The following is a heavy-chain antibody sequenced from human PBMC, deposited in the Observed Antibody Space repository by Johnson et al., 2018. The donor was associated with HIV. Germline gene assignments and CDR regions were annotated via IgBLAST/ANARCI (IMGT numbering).Heavy chain of an antibody. J-gene: IGHJ3*02. Sequence: VQLVESGGGLVQPGGSLRLSCAASGITVGTNYMSWVRQAPGKGLEWIGRIKSKTDGGTTDYAAPVKGRFSISRDDSKNTLYLQMNSLKTEDTAVYYCTTYTARVTMYVEIKGGAFDIWGQGTMVTVSS. CDR1: GITVGTNY. V-gene: IGHV3-15*01. CDR2: IKSKTDGGTT. CDR3: TTYTARVTMYVEIKGGAFDI. D-gene: IGHD5-18*01.